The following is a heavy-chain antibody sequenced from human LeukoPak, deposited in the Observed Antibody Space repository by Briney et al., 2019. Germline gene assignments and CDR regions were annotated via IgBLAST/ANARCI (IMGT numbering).Heavy chain of an antibody. CDR2: IYSGGST. D-gene: IGHD2-21*01. Sequence: GGSLRLSCAASGFIVSSSYMTWVRQVPGEGLEWVSVIYSGGSTYYADSVKGRFTISRDSSKNTLYLQMNGLRAEDTAVYYCARGGAIPSFDYWGQGTLVTVSS. CDR3: ARGGAIPSFDY. J-gene: IGHJ4*02. CDR1: GFIVSSSY. V-gene: IGHV3-66*02.